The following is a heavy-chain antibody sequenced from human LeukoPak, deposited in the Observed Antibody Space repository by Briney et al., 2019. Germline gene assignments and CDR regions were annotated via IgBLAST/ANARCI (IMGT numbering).Heavy chain of an antibody. CDR3: ARVYSPRGAFDY. V-gene: IGHV1-46*01. CDR2: INPSGGST. Sequence: ASVKVSCKASGYTFTGYYMHWVRQAPGQGLEWMGIINPSGGSTSYAQKFQGRVTMTRDMSTSTVYMELSSLRSEDTAVCYCARVYSPRGAFDYWGQGTLVTVSS. J-gene: IGHJ4*02. CDR1: GYTFTGYY. D-gene: IGHD3-10*01.